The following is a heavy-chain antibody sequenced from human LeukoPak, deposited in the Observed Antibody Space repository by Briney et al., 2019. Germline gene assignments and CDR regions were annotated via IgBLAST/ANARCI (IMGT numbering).Heavy chain of an antibody. V-gene: IGHV3-21*01. CDR2: ISSSSSYI. J-gene: IGHJ4*02. CDR3: VRGADTGYSSDS. Sequence: GGSLRLSCAASGFIFSSYSVNWVLQAPGKGLEWFSSISSSSSYIYYADSVKGRFTISRDNAKNSLYLQMNTLRAEDTAVYYCVRGADTGYSSDSWGQGTLVTVSS. D-gene: IGHD3-9*01. CDR1: GFIFSSYS.